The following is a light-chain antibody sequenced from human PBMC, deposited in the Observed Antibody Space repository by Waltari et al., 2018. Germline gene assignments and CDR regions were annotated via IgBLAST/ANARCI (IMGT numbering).Light chain of an antibody. CDR3: QVWDRNFVV. Sequence: SYELTQPLSMSVSPGQTATITCHRHQSNEKFVCWYQKKPGQSPLLVIYRDIERPSGITERLSGFNSGDTATLTINGAQAVDEADYFCQVWDRNFVVFGGGTRLTVL. CDR1: QSNEKF. CDR2: RDI. J-gene: IGLJ2*01. V-gene: IGLV3-1*01.